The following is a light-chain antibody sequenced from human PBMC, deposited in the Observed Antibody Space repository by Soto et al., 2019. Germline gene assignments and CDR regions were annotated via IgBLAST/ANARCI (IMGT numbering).Light chain of an antibody. J-gene: IGLJ7*01. V-gene: IGLV4-69*01. Sequence: QLVLTQWPSASASLGASVKLTCTLSSGHSSYAIAWHQQQPEKGPRFLMRLNSDGSHNKGYGIPDRFSGSSSGAERYPTISSLQSEDEADYYCQTWGTDVSVFGGGTQLTVL. CDR3: QTWGTDVSV. CDR1: SGHSSYA. CDR2: LNSDGSH.